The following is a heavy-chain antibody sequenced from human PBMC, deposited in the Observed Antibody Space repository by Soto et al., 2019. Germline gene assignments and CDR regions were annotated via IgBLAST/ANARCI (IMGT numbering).Heavy chain of an antibody. Sequence: SETLSLTCAVYGGSFCDYYWSWIRQPPGKGLEWIGEINPSGSTNYNPSLKSRVTISVDTSKNQFSLKLSSVTAADTAVYYCARGLPGYSSSWYDYWGQGALVTVSS. CDR1: GGSFCDYY. V-gene: IGHV4-34*01. CDR3: ARGLPGYSSSWYDY. CDR2: INPSGST. J-gene: IGHJ4*02. D-gene: IGHD6-13*01.